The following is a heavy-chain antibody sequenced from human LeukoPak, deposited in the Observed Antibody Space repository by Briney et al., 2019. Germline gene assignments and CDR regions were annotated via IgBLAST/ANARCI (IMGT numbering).Heavy chain of an antibody. CDR1: GGSISSYY. J-gene: IGHJ4*02. D-gene: IGHD4-23*01. Sequence: PSETLSLTCTVSGGSISSYYWSWIRQPPGKGLEWIGFISHSGNTNYNPSLKSRVTISIDTSKSQFSLKLRSVIAADTAVYYCARVRAVTQDFDYWGQGTLVTVSP. CDR2: ISHSGNT. V-gene: IGHV4-59*01. CDR3: ARVRAVTQDFDY.